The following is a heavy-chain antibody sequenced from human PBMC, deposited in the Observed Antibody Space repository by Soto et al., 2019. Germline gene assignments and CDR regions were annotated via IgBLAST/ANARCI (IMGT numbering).Heavy chain of an antibody. Sequence: EVQLLESGGGLVKPGGSLRLSCAASGFTFSSYSMNWVRQAPGKGLEWVSAISGSSSYIYYADSVKGRFTISRDNAKNTLYLQMNSLRAEDTAVYYCARAEGTGPFGSFDYWGQGTLVTVSS. CDR2: ISGSSSYI. J-gene: IGHJ4*02. CDR1: GFTFSSYS. CDR3: ARAEGTGPFGSFDY. V-gene: IGHV3-21*04. D-gene: IGHD3-16*01.